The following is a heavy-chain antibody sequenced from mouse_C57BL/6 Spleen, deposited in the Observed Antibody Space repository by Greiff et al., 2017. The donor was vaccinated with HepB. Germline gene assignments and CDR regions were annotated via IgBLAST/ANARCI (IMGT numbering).Heavy chain of an antibody. D-gene: IGHD1-1*01. CDR3: TTVVATDYAMDY. CDR1: GFNIKDYY. Sequence: VQLQQSGAELVRPGASVKLSCTASGFNIKDYYMHWVKQRPEQGLEWIGWIDPENGDTEYASKFQGKATITADPSSNTAYLQLSSLTSEDTAVYYCTTVVATDYAMDYWGQGTSVTVSS. J-gene: IGHJ4*01. V-gene: IGHV14-4*01. CDR2: IDPENGDT.